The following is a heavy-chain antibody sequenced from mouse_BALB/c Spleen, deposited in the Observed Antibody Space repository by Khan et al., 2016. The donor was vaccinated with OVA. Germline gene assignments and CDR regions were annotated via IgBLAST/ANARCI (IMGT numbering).Heavy chain of an antibody. Sequence: VQLQQSGAELVRPGALVKLSCKVSGFNIKDYYMHWVRQRPEQGLEWIGWTDPEDGNTGYDPKFQGKASITADTSSNTAYLQLSSLPSEDTAVYYCARSGYFAWFGYWGQGTLVTVSA. V-gene: IGHV14-1*02. J-gene: IGHJ3*01. CDR1: GFNIKDYY. CDR2: TDPEDGNT. CDR3: ARSGYFAWFGY.